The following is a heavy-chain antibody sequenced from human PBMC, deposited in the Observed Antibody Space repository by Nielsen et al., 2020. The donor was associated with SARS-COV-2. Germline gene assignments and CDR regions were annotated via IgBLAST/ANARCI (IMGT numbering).Heavy chain of an antibody. CDR3: ARLGSGSYYKDYYYMDV. Sequence: GGSLRLSCKGSGYSFTSYWISWVRQMPGKGLEWRGGIDPSDSYTNYSPSFQGHVTISADKSISTAYLQWSSLKASDTAMYYCARLGSGSYYKDYYYMDVWGKGTTVTVSS. V-gene: IGHV5-10-1*01. CDR1: GYSFTSYW. J-gene: IGHJ6*03. D-gene: IGHD3-10*01. CDR2: IDPSDSYT.